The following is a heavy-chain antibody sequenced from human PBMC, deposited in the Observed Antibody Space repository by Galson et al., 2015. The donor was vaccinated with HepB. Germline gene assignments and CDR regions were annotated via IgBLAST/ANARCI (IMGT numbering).Heavy chain of an antibody. Sequence: SLRLSCAASGFTFSSYAMHWVRQAPGKGLEWVAVISYDGSNKYYADSVKGRFTISRDNSKNTLYLQMNSLRAEDTAVYYCARDRNERDGYKYPDYWGQGTLVTVSS. CDR2: ISYDGSNK. V-gene: IGHV3-30*04. J-gene: IGHJ4*02. D-gene: IGHD5-24*01. CDR1: GFTFSSYA. CDR3: ARDRNERDGYKYPDY.